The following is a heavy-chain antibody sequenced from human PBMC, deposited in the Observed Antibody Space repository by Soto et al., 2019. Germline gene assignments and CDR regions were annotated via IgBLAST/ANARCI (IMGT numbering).Heavy chain of an antibody. CDR1: VYTFTGYE. Sequence: SAVHATCKGCVYTFTGYEMHWRRPAPGQGLEWMGWINPNSGDTNLAQKFQGRVTMTRDTSISTTYMELSRLASDDTAAYFCASGIVARGQGGFDPWDQGTLV. J-gene: IGHJ5*02. V-gene: IGHV1-2*02. D-gene: IGHD2-15*01. CDR3: ASGIVARGQGGFDP. CDR2: INPNSGDT.